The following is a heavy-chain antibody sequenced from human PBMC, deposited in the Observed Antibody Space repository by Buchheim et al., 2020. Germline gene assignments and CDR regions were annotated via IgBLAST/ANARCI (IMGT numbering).Heavy chain of an antibody. CDR1: GGSISSYY. CDR2: IYYSGST. CDR3: ARDQRSGWYYDSSGYGT. Sequence: QVQLQESGPGLVKPSETLSLTCTVSGGSISSYYWSWIRQPPGKGLEWIGYIYYSGSTYYNPSLKSRVTISVDTSKNQFSLKLSSVTAADTAVYYCARDQRSGWYYDSSGYGTWGQGTL. D-gene: IGHD3-22*01. V-gene: IGHV4-59*12. J-gene: IGHJ5*02.